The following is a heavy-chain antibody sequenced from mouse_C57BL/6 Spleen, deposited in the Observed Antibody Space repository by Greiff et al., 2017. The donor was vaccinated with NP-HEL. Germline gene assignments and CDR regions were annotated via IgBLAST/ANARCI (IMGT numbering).Heavy chain of an antibody. D-gene: IGHD2-1*01. CDR1: GFTFSDAW. Sequence: EVKVEESGGGLVQPGGSMKLSCAASGFTFSDAWMDWVRQSPEKGLEWVAEIRNKANNHATYYAESVKGRFTISRDDSKSSVYLQMNSLRAEDTGIYYCTLYWGEYYFDYWGQGTTLTVSS. J-gene: IGHJ2*01. V-gene: IGHV6-6*01. CDR3: TLYWGEYYFDY. CDR2: IRNKANNHAT.